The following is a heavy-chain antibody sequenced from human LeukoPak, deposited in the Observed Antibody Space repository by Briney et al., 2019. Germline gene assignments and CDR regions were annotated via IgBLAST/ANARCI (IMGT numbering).Heavy chain of an antibody. V-gene: IGHV3-23*01. CDR1: GFTFSSYA. CDR3: AKDHDSGAILDWFDP. J-gene: IGHJ5*02. CDR2: ISYSGGTT. Sequence: PGGSLRLSCAASGFTFSSYAMSWVRQAPGKGLEWVSISYSGGTTYYADSVQGRFTISRDNSKNTLYLQMNSLRAEGTAVYYCAKDHDSGAILDWFDPWGQGTLVTVSS. D-gene: IGHD4-17*01.